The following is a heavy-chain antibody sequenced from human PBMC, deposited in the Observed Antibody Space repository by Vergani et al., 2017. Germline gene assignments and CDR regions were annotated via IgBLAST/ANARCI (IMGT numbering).Heavy chain of an antibody. D-gene: IGHD3-3*01. Sequence: EVQLVESGGGLVKPGGSLRLSCAASGFTFSNAWMSWVRQAPGKGLEWVGRIKSKTDGGTTDYAAPVKGRFTISRDDSKNTLYLQMNSLRAEDTAVYYCARDRVLSTITIFGVVIRGGWFDPWGQGTLVTVSS. CDR1: GFTFSNAW. V-gene: IGHV3-15*01. CDR3: ARDRVLSTITIFGVVIRGGWFDP. J-gene: IGHJ5*02. CDR2: IKSKTDGGTT.